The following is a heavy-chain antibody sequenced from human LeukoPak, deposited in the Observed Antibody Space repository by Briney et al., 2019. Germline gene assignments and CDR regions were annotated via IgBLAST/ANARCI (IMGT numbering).Heavy chain of an antibody. Sequence: SETLSLTCTVSGGSISSYYWSWIRQPPGKGLEWIGYIYYSGSTNYNPSLKSRVTISVDTSKNQFSLKLSSVTAADTAVCYCAGSYAKVGATLFDYWGQGTLVTVSS. CDR3: AGSYAKVGATLFDY. D-gene: IGHD1-26*01. CDR2: IYYSGST. CDR1: GGSISSYY. J-gene: IGHJ4*02. V-gene: IGHV4-59*01.